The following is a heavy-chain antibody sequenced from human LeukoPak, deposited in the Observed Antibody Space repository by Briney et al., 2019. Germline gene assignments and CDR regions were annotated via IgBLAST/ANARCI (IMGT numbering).Heavy chain of an antibody. Sequence: SETLSLTCTVSGGSISRGSYYWSWIRQPAGKGLEWIGRIYTSGSTNYNPSLKSRVTISVDTSKNQFSLKLSSVTAADTAVYYCAGGNYDFWSGYFDYWGQGTLVTVSS. CDR2: IYTSGST. J-gene: IGHJ4*02. CDR1: GGSISRGSYY. V-gene: IGHV4-61*02. CDR3: AGGNYDFWSGYFDY. D-gene: IGHD3-3*01.